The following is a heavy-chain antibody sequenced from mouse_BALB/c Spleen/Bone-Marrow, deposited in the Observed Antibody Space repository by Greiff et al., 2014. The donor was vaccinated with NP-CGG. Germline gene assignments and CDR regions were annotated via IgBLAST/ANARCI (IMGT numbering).Heavy chain of an antibody. Sequence: VQLQQSGPDLVKPSQSVSLTCTVPAYSITSDYGWHWIRQFPGNRLEWMAYIHYSGNTDYNPSLKSRISITRDTSKNQFFLQLNSVTTEDTATYYCARETAIVADFDYWGQGTTLTVSS. CDR3: ARETAIVADFDY. CDR2: IHYSGNT. CDR1: AYSITSDYG. D-gene: IGHD1-1*01. V-gene: IGHV3-1*02. J-gene: IGHJ2*01.